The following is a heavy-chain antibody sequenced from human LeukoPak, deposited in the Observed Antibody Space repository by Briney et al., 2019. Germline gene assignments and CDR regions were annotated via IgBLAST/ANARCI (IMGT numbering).Heavy chain of an antibody. CDR1: GDSLSSNSSA. CDR3: ARGGQGDGYSADEAFDF. CDR2: TYYRSKWYN. D-gene: IGHD5-24*01. Sequence: SQTLSLTCALSGDSLSSNSSACNWLRQSPSRGLEWLGRTYYRSKWYNDYAVSVKSRITINPDTSKNQFSLQLNSVTPEDTAVYYCARGGQGDGYSADEAFDFWGQGTMVTVSS. J-gene: IGHJ3*01. V-gene: IGHV6-1*01.